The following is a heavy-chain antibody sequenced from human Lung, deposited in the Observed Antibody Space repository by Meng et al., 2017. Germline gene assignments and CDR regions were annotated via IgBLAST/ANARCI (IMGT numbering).Heavy chain of an antibody. CDR2: IYNSGST. CDR1: GGSISSSNYD. Sequence: VEVAEAGHGMVRPSQTLSFTCTVFGGSISSSNYDWSWIRQPPGKGLEWSGHIYNSGSTYYNPSLKSRITISVDTSKNQFSLKLSSVTAADTAVYYCARGQKGYFDLWGRGTLVTVSS. V-gene: IGHV4-30-4*01. CDR3: ARGQKGYFDL. J-gene: IGHJ2*01.